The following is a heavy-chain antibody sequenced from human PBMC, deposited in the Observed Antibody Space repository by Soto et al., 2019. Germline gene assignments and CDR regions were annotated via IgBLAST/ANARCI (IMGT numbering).Heavy chain of an antibody. CDR2: IIPIFGTA. D-gene: IGHD3-22*01. Sequence: QVQLVQSGAEVKKPGSSVKVSCKASGGTFSSYAISWVRQAPGQGLEWMGGIIPIFGTANYAQKFQGRVTMTADESTGTAYMELSSLRSEDTAVYYCARGLSPYYYDSSGADYWGQGTLVTVSS. CDR3: ARGLSPYYYDSSGADY. V-gene: IGHV1-69*01. CDR1: GGTFSSYA. J-gene: IGHJ4*02.